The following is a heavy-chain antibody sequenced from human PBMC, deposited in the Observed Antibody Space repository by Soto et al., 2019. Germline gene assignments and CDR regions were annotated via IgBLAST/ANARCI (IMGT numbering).Heavy chain of an antibody. Sequence: QVQLQESGPGLVKPSETLSLTCTVSGGSITSYFCSWIRQPPGKGLEWIGYIYYIGSTNYNPALRSRDTMSAVKGRIQLSLNPSYVPAADTAVYDCARDLHGSGGSCYGTPRAFDNWGQGTLVTVSS. CDR2: IYYIGST. CDR1: GGSITSYF. J-gene: IGHJ3*02. V-gene: IGHV4-59*01. CDR3: ARDLHGSGGSCYGTPRAFDN. D-gene: IGHD2-15*01.